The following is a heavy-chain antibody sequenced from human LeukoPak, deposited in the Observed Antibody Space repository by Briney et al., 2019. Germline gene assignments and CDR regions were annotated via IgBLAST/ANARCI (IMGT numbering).Heavy chain of an antibody. V-gene: IGHV4-59*01. CDR2: IYYSGST. D-gene: IGHD5-18*01. CDR1: GGSISSYY. CDR3: ARVDTASDAFDI. Sequence: SETLSLTCTVSGGSISSYYWSWIRQPPGKGLEWIGYIYYSGSTNYNPSLKSRVSISVDASKNQFSLKLSSVTAADTAVYYCARVDTASDAFDIWGQGTMVTVSS. J-gene: IGHJ3*02.